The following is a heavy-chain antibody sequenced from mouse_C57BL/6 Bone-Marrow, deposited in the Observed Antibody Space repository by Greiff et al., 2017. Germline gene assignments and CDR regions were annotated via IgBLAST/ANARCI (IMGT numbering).Heavy chain of an antibody. CDR1: GYTFTGYW. CDR3: ARYGVYYYGSSYVDDFDY. CDR2: ILPGSGST. Sequence: QVQLKESGAELMKPGASVKLSCKATGYTFTGYWIEWVKQRPGHGLEWIGEILPGSGSTNYNEKFKGKATFTADTSSNTAYMQLSSLTTEDSAIYYCARYGVYYYGSSYVDDFDYWGQGTTLTVSS. D-gene: IGHD1-1*01. J-gene: IGHJ2*01. V-gene: IGHV1-9*01.